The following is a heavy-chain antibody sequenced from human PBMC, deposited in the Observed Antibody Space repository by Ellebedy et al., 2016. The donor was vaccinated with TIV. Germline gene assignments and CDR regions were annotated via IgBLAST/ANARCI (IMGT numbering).Heavy chain of an antibody. CDR1: ALSVSSNY. J-gene: IGHJ4*02. D-gene: IGHD3/OR15-3a*01. CDR3: ARVDLGLAFDY. Sequence: GGSLRLSCAVSALSVSSNYMSWVRQAPGKGLEWVSIIYSGGSTYYADSVKGRFTISRDNSKNTLYLQMNSLRAEDTAVYYCARVDLGLAFDYWGRGTLVTVSS. V-gene: IGHV3-53*01. CDR2: IYSGGST.